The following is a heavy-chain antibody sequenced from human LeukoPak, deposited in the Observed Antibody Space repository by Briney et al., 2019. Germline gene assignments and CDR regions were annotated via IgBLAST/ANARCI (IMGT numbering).Heavy chain of an antibody. J-gene: IGHJ6*02. CDR3: ARSYRVGYCSSTSCRRLDYYYYGMDV. V-gene: IGHV4-34*01. CDR2: INHSGST. Sequence: PSETLSLTCAVYGGSLSGYYWSWIRQPPGKGLEWIGEINHSGSTNYNPSLKSRVTISVDTSKNQFSLKLSSVTAADTAVYYCARSYRVGYCSSTSCRRLDYYYYGMDVWGQGTTVTVSS. D-gene: IGHD2-2*01. CDR1: GGSLSGYY.